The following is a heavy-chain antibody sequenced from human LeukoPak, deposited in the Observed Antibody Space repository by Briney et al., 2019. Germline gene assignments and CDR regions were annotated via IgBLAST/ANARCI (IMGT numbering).Heavy chain of an antibody. D-gene: IGHD3-10*01. J-gene: IGHJ4*02. CDR1: GFTFSSYG. V-gene: IGHV3-30*02. Sequence: GGSLRLSCAASGFTFSSYGMHWVRQAPGKGLEWVAIIWYDGSNKYYADSVKGRFTISRDNSKNTLYLQMNSLSVEDTAVYYCARVGYYASGPFSYFDYWGQGTLVTVSS. CDR3: ARVGYYASGPFSYFDY. CDR2: IWYDGSNK.